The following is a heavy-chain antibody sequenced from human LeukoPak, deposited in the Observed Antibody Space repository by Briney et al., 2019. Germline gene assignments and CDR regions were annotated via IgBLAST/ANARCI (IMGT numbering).Heavy chain of an antibody. CDR2: IYYTGST. CDR3: ARGPHYYYDDSGYSSSFDY. D-gene: IGHD3-22*01. CDR1: GGSIRSSYYY. J-gene: IGHJ4*02. V-gene: IGHV4-31*03. Sequence: PSETLSLTCTVSGGSIRSSYYYWGWIRQPPGKGLEWIGNIYYTGSTSYNPSLKSRVTISVDTSKNQLSLKVFSVTAADTAVYYCARGPHYYYDDSGYSSSFDYWGQGTLVTVS.